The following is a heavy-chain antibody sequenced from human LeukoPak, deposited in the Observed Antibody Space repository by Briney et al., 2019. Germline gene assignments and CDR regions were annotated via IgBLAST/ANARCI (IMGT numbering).Heavy chain of an antibody. CDR3: ALGEGYYYGMDV. CDR2: INHSGST. Sequence: KPSETLSLTCAVYGGSFSGYYWSWIRQPPGKGLEWIGEINHSGSTNYNPSLKSRVTISVDTSKNQFSLKLSSVTAADTAVYYCALGEGYYYGMDVWGQGTTVTVSS. V-gene: IGHV4-34*01. CDR1: GGSFSGYY. J-gene: IGHJ6*02. D-gene: IGHD3-16*01.